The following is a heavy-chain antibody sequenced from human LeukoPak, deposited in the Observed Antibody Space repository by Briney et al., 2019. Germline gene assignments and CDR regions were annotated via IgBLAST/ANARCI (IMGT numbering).Heavy chain of an antibody. V-gene: IGHV1-69*13. CDR2: IIPIFGTA. J-gene: IGHJ4*02. CDR3: ARGGPGYDFWSGHS. Sequence: SVKVSCKASGGTFSSYAISWVRQAPGQGLEWMGGIIPIFGTANYAQKFQGRVTITADESTSTAYMELSSLRSEDTAVYYCARGGPGYDFWSGHSWGQGTLVTVSS. D-gene: IGHD3-3*01. CDR1: GGTFSSYA.